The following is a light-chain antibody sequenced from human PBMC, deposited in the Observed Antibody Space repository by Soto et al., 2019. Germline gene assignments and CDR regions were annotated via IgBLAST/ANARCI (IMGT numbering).Light chain of an antibody. J-gene: IGKJ5*01. CDR2: GVS. CDR3: QQYGNSPIT. CDR1: QSVSTSS. V-gene: IGKV3-20*01. Sequence: EIVLSQSPGTLSLSPGDGATLSCRASQSVSTSSLAWYQQKPGQAPRLLTYGVSSRATGIPERFSGSGSATDFTLTITGLEPEDFAVYYCQQYGNSPITFGQGTRLEIE.